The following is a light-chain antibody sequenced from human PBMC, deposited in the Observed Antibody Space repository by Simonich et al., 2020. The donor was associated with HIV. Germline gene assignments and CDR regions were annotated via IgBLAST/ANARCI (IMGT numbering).Light chain of an antibody. J-gene: IGKJ2*01. V-gene: IGKV1-13*02. CDR3: QQFNSYPYT. CDR1: QDISSA. Sequence: AIQLTQSPSSLSASVGDRVTITCRASQDISSALAWYQQKPGKAPKLLIYDSSSLESGVPSRFSGSGSGTDFTLTISSLQPEDFATYYCQQFNSYPYTFGQGTKLEIK. CDR2: DSS.